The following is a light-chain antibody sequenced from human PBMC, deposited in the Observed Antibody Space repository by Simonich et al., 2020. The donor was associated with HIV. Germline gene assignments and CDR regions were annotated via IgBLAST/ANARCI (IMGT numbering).Light chain of an antibody. Sequence: QSALTQPASVSGSPGQSITISCTGTSSDVGGYNYVSWYQQHPGKAPKLMIDDVSKRPSGVSNRFSGSKSGNTASLTISGLQAEDEADYYCCSYAGSSTWVFGGGTKLTVL. CDR2: DVS. CDR3: CSYAGSSTWV. V-gene: IGLV2-23*02. CDR1: SSDVGGYNY. J-gene: IGLJ3*02.